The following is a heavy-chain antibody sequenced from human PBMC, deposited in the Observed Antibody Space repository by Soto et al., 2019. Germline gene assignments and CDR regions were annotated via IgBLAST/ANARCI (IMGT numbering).Heavy chain of an antibody. D-gene: IGHD1-1*01. CDR2: INHSGST. CDR1: GGSFSGYY. Sequence: SETLSLTCAVYGGSFSGYYWSWIRQPPGKGLEWIGEINHSGSTNYNPSLKSRVTISVDTSKNQFSLKLSSVTAADTAVYYCARERHNWNNFPFDYWGQGTLVTVSS. CDR3: ARERHNWNNFPFDY. V-gene: IGHV4-34*01. J-gene: IGHJ4*02.